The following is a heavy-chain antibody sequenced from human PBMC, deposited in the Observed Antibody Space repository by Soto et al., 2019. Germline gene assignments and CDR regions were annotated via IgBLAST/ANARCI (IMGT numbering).Heavy chain of an antibody. CDR2: MNPNSGNT. J-gene: IGHJ5*02. D-gene: IGHD6-19*01. CDR3: ARGAAVVPWFDP. Sequence: GASVKVSCKGSGYTFTSYDINWVRQATGQGLEWMGWMNPNSGNTGYAQKFQGRVTMTRNTSISTAYMELSSLRSEDTHVYYCARGAAVVPWFDPWGQGTMVTVSS. CDR1: GYTFTSYD. V-gene: IGHV1-8*01.